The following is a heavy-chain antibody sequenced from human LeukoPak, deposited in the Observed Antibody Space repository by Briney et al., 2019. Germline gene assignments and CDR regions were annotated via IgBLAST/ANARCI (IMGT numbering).Heavy chain of an antibody. J-gene: IGHJ4*02. CDR3: AKTGY. V-gene: IGHV3-23*01. CDR1: GFTFDDYA. Sequence: GGSLRLSCAASGFTFDDYAMHWVRQAPGKGLEWVSGISWNSGSTYYADSVKGRFTISRDNSKNTLYLQMNSLRAEDTAVYYCAKTGYWGQGTLVTVSS. CDR2: ISWNSGST.